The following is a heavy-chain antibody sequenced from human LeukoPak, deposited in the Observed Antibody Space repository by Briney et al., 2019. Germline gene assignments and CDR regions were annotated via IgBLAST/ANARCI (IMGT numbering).Heavy chain of an antibody. CDR3: ARDEYNWNYNNY. D-gene: IGHD1-7*01. CDR1: GFTFSSYS. J-gene: IGHJ4*02. CDR2: ISSSSSYI. V-gene: IGHV3-21*01. Sequence: TGGSLRLSRAASGFTFSSYSMNWVRQAPGKGLEWVSSISSSSSYIYYADSVKGRFTISRDNAKNSLYLQMNSLRAEDTAVYYCARDEYNWNYNNYWGQGTLVTVSS.